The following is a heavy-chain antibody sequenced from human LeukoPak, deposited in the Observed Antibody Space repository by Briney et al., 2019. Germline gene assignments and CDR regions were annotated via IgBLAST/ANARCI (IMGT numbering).Heavy chain of an antibody. J-gene: IGHJ6*04. CDR2: IYHSGST. D-gene: IGHD1-26*01. Sequence: SETLSLTCVVSGGSISSNWWSWVRQPPGKGLEWIGEIYHSGSTNYNPSLKSRVTMSVDNPKNEFFLKLSSVTAADTAVCYCAGSRVPYGLDVWGKGTTVTVSS. V-gene: IGHV4-4*02. CDR1: GGSISSNW. CDR3: AGSRVPYGLDV.